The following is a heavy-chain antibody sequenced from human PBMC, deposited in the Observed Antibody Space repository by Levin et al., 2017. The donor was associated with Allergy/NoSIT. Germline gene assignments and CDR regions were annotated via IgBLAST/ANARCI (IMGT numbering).Heavy chain of an antibody. D-gene: IGHD4/OR15-4a*01. CDR3: ARASPDDYGDV. CDR2: ISVKNGNT. J-gene: IGHJ6*04. CDR1: GYRFNNYF. V-gene: IGHV1-18*01. Sequence: ASVKVSCKASGYRFNNYFISWVRQAPGQGLEWMGWISVKNGNTNYERELQGRVTMTTDTSTSTAHMELRSLRSDDTAVYYCARASPDDYGDVWGKGTTVTVSS.